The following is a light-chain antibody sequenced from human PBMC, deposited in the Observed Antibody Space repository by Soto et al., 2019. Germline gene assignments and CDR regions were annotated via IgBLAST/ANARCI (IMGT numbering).Light chain of an antibody. Sequence: DIVMTQSPLSLPVTPGEPASISCRSSQSLLHSNGYNYLDWYLQKPGQSPQLLIYLGSNRASGVPDRFSGSGSGTDCTLKISRVEAEDVGVYYCMQALQTPLTFGQGTKVEIK. CDR2: LGS. V-gene: IGKV2-28*01. J-gene: IGKJ1*01. CDR3: MQALQTPLT. CDR1: QSLLHSNGYNY.